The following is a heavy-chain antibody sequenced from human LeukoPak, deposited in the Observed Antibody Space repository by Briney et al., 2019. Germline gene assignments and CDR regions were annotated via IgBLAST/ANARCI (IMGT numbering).Heavy chain of an antibody. Sequence: GGSLRLSCAASGFTFSSYGMHWVRLAPGKGLEWVAVIWYDGSNKYYADSVKGRFTISRDNSKNSLYLQMNSLRAEDTAVYYCARPARGSSGYSSDAFDIWGQGTMVTVSS. CDR2: IWYDGSNK. CDR1: GFTFSSYG. J-gene: IGHJ3*02. D-gene: IGHD3-22*01. V-gene: IGHV3-33*01. CDR3: ARPARGSSGYSSDAFDI.